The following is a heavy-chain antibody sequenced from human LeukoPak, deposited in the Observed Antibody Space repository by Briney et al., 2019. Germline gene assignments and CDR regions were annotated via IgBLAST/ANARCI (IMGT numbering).Heavy chain of an antibody. V-gene: IGHV3-7*03. J-gene: IGHJ6*02. D-gene: IGHD3-16*01. CDR1: GFTFSSYW. CDR2: INHNGNVN. CDR3: ARGGGLDV. Sequence: GGSLRLSCTASGFTFSSYWMIWARQAPGKGLEWVASINHNGNVNYYVDSVKGRFTISRDNAKNSLYLQMSNLRAEDTAVYFCARGGGLDVWGQGATVTVSS.